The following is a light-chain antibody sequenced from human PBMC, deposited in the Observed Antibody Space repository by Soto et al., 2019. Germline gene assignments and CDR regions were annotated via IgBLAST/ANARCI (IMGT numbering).Light chain of an antibody. J-gene: IGLJ1*01. CDR1: SSDVGGYND. V-gene: IGLV2-14*01. CDR2: NVS. CDR3: NSYTRSSPYV. Sequence: QSVLTQPASVSGSPGQSITISCTGTSSDVGGYNDVSWYQQYPGKAPKLMIYNVSNRPSGVSNRFSGSKSGNTASLTISGLQAEDEADYYCNSYTRSSPYVFGTGTKLTVL.